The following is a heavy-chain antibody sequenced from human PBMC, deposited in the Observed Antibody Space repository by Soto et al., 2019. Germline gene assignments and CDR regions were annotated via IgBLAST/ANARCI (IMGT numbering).Heavy chain of an antibody. CDR3: AQRPSSGSTWDDYYYGMDV. D-gene: IGHD1-26*01. J-gene: IGHJ6*02. Sequence: SGPTLVNPTQTLTLTCTFSGFSLSTSGVGVGCIRQPPGNSLEWLALIYWNDDKRYSPSLKSRLTITKDTSKNQVVLTMTNMDPVDTATYYCAQRPSSGSTWDDYYYGMDVWGQGTTVTVSS. V-gene: IGHV2-5*01. CDR2: IYWNDDK. CDR1: GFSLSTSGVG.